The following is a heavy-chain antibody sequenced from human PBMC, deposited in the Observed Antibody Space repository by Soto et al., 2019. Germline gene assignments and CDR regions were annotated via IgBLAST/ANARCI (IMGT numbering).Heavy chain of an antibody. V-gene: IGHV1-18*01. CDR1: GDTFTNFG. D-gene: IGHD3-10*01. Sequence: HLVQSGPEVKKPGASVTVSCKTSGDTFTNFGLSWLRQAPGQGLEWMGWIATYNSNKNYAQKFQGRLTLTTDTSTSTGYMELTSLEYADTAVYYCARVLRGVVNWFDPWGQGTLVTVSS. CDR3: ARVLRGVVNWFDP. CDR2: IATYNSNK. J-gene: IGHJ5*02.